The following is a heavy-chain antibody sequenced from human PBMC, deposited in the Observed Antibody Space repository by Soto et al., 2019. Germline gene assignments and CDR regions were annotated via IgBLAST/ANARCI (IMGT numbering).Heavy chain of an antibody. Sequence: SETLSLTCAFSGCSISSGGYSWSWIRKPPGKGLEWIGYIYHSGSTYYNPSLKSRVTISVDRSKNQFSLKLSSVTAADTAVYYCARASLSSSWYEDNWFDPWGQGTLVTVSS. D-gene: IGHD6-13*01. CDR1: GCSISSGGYS. CDR3: ARASLSSSWYEDNWFDP. J-gene: IGHJ5*02. V-gene: IGHV4-30-2*01. CDR2: IYHSGST.